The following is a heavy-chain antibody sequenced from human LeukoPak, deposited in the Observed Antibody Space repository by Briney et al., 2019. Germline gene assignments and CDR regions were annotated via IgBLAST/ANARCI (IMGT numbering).Heavy chain of an antibody. V-gene: IGHV3-30-3*01. Sequence: GGSLRLSCAASGFTFSSYAMHWVRQAPGKGLEWVAVISYDGSNKYYADSVKGRFTISRDNSKNTLYLQMNSLRAEDTAVYYCARDLRIQLWCFDYWGQGTLVTVSS. CDR3: ARDLRIQLWCFDY. CDR2: ISYDGSNK. D-gene: IGHD5-18*01. CDR1: GFTFSSYA. J-gene: IGHJ4*02.